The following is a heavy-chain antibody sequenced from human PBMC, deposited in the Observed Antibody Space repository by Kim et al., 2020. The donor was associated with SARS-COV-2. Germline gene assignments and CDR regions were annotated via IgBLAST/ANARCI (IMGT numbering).Heavy chain of an antibody. CDR3: ARDAYTSGWRTADY. Sequence: SQKLQDRITVTRDTSASTVYMELSSLRSEDTAVYYCARDAYTSGWRTADYWGQGTLVTVSS. V-gene: IGHV1-3*01. J-gene: IGHJ4*02. D-gene: IGHD6-19*01.